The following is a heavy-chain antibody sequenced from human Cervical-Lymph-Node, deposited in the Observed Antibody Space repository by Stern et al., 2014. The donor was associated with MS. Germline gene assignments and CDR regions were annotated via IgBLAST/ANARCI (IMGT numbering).Heavy chain of an antibody. D-gene: IGHD7-27*01. CDR1: GFTFSSYW. Sequence: VQLVESGGGLVQPGGSLRLSCAASGFTFSSYWMHWVRQAPGKGLVWVSRINSDGSSTSYADSVKGRFTISRDNAKNTLYLQMNSLRAEDTAVYYCASTLGGYYYYYGMDVWGQGTTVTVSS. J-gene: IGHJ6*02. CDR2: INSDGSST. V-gene: IGHV3-74*02. CDR3: ASTLGGYYYYYGMDV.